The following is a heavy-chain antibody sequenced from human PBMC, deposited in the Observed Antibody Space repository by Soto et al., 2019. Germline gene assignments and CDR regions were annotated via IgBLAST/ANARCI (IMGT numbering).Heavy chain of an antibody. D-gene: IGHD2-2*01. V-gene: IGHV3-23*01. CDR2: LSNGGGST. CDR3: AKRGSPTSWYWFDP. J-gene: IGHJ5*02. CDR1: GVNFSSYA. Sequence: EVQLLESGGGLVQPGGSLRLSCAASGVNFSSYAMSWVRQAPGKGLEWGSTLSNGGGSTYYADSVKGRFTISRDISKNTLFLQMNSLRAEDTAVYYCAKRGSPTSWYWFDPWGQGTLVTVSS.